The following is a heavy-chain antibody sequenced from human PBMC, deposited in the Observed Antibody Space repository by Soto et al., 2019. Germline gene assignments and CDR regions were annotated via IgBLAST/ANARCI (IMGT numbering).Heavy chain of an antibody. V-gene: IGHV3-7*01. D-gene: IGHD2-15*01. CDR2: IKQDGSEK. CDR1: GFTFSSYW. Sequence: GGSLRLSCAASGFTFSSYWMSWVRQAPGKGLEWVANIKQDGSEKYYVDSVKGRFTISRDNAKNSLYLQMNSLRAEDTAVYYCASSVGYCSGGSCYSEPVVIAIPGENDAFDIWGQGTMVTVSS. CDR3: ASSVGYCSGGSCYSEPVVIAIPGENDAFDI. J-gene: IGHJ3*02.